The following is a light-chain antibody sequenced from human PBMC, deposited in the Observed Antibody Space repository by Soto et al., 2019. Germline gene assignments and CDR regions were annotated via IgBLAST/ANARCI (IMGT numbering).Light chain of an antibody. CDR1: QSVVNSY. J-gene: IGKJ3*01. CDR2: DAS. V-gene: IGKV3-20*01. CDR3: QQYGDSPFT. Sequence: DIVLTQSPGTLSLSPGERAILSCRASQSVVNSYLAWFQHKPGQAPRLLIHDASRRATGIPDRFSGSGSGTDFTLTISRLEPEDFAVYYCQQYGDSPFTFGPGTRVDIK.